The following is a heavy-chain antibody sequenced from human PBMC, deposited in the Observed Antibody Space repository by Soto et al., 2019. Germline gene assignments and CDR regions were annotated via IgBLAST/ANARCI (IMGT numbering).Heavy chain of an antibody. V-gene: IGHV3-15*01. Sequence: GGSLRLSCAASGITFSDAWMTWVRQVPGKGLEWVGRVKSIADAGTTTYAAPVKGRFSISRDDSNSALFLQTNSLKIEDTAVYYCTTGRYTFGLDSWGQGILVTVSS. J-gene: IGHJ4*02. CDR2: VKSIADAGTT. CDR1: GITFSDAW. CDR3: TTGRYTFGLDS. D-gene: IGHD3-16*01.